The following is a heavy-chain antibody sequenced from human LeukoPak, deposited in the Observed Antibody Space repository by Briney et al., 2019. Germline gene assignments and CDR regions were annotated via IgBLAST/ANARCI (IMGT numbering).Heavy chain of an antibody. Sequence: PGGSLRLSCAASGFTVSSNLMTWVRQSPGRGLEWLSSSYSAGATYYADSVKGRFTISRDNSKNTLYLQMNSLRAEDTAVYYCARVVDTAMAYWGQGTLVTVSS. V-gene: IGHV3-53*01. CDR1: GFTVSSNL. D-gene: IGHD5-18*01. CDR3: ARVVDTAMAY. CDR2: SYSAGAT. J-gene: IGHJ4*02.